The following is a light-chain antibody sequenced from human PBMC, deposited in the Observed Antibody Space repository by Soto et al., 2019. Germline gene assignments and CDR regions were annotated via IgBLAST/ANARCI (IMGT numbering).Light chain of an antibody. Sequence: EIVFTQSPGTLSLSPGERATLSCRSSQSVINNYSAWYQQKPGQAPRLLIYGASNRATGIPDRVSGSGFVTDFTRTNCRLKPDDFAVYYCPQYGSSGTFGQGTKVDIK. CDR2: GAS. CDR3: PQYGSSGT. CDR1: QSVINNY. V-gene: IGKV3-20*01. J-gene: IGKJ1*01.